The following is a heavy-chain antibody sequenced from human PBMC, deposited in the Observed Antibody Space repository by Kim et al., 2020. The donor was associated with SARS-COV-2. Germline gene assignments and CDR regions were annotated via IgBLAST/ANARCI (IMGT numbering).Heavy chain of an antibody. CDR2: ISGSGDYT. V-gene: IGHV3-23*01. D-gene: IGHD4-17*01. J-gene: IGHJ6*02. Sequence: GGSLRLSCAASGFTFRNHAMTWVRQAPGKGLEWVSAISGSGDYTYYAVSVRGRFTISRDNSKNTLYLEMNSLRAEDTAVYSCAKDDTLSYGGRPFGMDVWGLGTAVSVSS. CDR1: GFTFRNHA. CDR3: AKDDTLSYGGRPFGMDV.